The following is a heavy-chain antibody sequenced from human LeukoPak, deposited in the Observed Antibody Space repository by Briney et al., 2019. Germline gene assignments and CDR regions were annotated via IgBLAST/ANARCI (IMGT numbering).Heavy chain of an antibody. CDR1: GFTFSSYG. CDR3: AKAPLRFLDWVGFGDY. CDR2: IPYDGSNK. D-gene: IGHD3-3*01. V-gene: IGHV3-30*18. J-gene: IGHJ4*02. Sequence: PGGSLRLSCAASGFTFSSYGMHWVRQAPGKGLEWVAVIPYDGSNKYYADSVKGRFTISRDNSKNTLYLQMNSLRAEDTAVYYCAKAPLRFLDWVGFGDYWGQGTLVTVSS.